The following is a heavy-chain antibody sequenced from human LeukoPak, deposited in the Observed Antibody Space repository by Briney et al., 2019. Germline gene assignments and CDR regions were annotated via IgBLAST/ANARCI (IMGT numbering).Heavy chain of an antibody. CDR2: IRSKANSYAT. J-gene: IGHJ4*02. V-gene: IGHV3-73*01. D-gene: IGHD2-15*01. CDR1: GFTFSGSA. CDR3: ANEGGPPFDY. Sequence: PGGSLRLSCAASGFTFSGSAMHWVRQASGKGLEWVGRIRSKANSYATAYAASVKGRFTISRDNSKNTLYLQMNSLRAEDTAVYYCANEGGPPFDYWGQGTLVAVSS.